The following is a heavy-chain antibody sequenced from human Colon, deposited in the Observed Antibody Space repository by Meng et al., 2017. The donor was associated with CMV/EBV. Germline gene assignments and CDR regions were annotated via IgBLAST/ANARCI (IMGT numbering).Heavy chain of an antibody. J-gene: IGHJ6*02. CDR1: GYNFTSYA. CDR3: ARVGFWSGSYSTYFYYGMDV. CDR2: ISSHNGNT. D-gene: IGHD3-3*01. V-gene: IGHV1-18*01. Sequence: ASVQVSCKASGYNFTSYAMTWVRQAPGQGLEWMGWISSHNGNTNYAQKFQGRVTMTTDTVTSTVYMDLRSLRSDDTAVYYCARVGFWSGSYSTYFYYGMDVWGQGTAVTVSS.